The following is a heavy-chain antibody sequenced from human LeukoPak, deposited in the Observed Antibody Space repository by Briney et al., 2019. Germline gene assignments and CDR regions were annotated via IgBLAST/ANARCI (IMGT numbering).Heavy chain of an antibody. CDR2: INHSGST. J-gene: IGHJ6*02. V-gene: IGHV4-34*01. CDR3: ARGLSTMSL. D-gene: IGHD3-10*02. CDR1: GGSFSGYH. Sequence: SETLSLTCAVYGGSFSGYHWSWIRQPPGKGLEWIGEINHSGSTNYNPSLKSRVTISVDTSKNQFSLKLSSVTAADTAVYYCARGLSTMSLWGQGTTVTVSS.